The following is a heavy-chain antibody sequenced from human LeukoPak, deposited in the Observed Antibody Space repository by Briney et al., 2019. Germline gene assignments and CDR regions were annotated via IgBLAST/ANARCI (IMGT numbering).Heavy chain of an antibody. CDR2: IYWNDDI. V-gene: IGHV2-5*01. J-gene: IGHJ4*02. D-gene: IGHD6-19*01. Sequence: SGPTLVKPTQTLTXTCTSSGFSLSTSGVGVGWIRQPPGKALEWLALIYWNDDIRYSRSLESRLTITKDTSKNQVVLTMTNMDPVDTATYYCAHPLEVQWLVAFDSWGQGTLVTVSS. CDR1: GFSLSTSGVG. CDR3: AHPLEVQWLVAFDS.